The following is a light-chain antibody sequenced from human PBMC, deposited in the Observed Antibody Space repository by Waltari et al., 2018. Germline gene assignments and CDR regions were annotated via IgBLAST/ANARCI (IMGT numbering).Light chain of an antibody. CDR1: ETIKTN. V-gene: IGKV3-15*01. J-gene: IGKJ2*01. Sequence: EIVVTQSPATLSVSPGVVATLSCRASETIKTNLAWYQQKPGQAPRLLIYDASTRATRIPARFSGSGSGTEFTLTISSLQSEDFAIYFCQQYNEWPPISTFGQGTNLEIK. CDR3: QQYNEWPPIST. CDR2: DAS.